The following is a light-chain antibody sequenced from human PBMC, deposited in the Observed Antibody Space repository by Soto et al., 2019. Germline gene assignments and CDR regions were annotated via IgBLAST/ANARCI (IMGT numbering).Light chain of an antibody. V-gene: IGLV2-8*01. J-gene: IGLJ2*01. CDR2: EVS. CDR3: SSYAGSNNLV. Sequence: QSVLTQPPSASGSPGQSVTISCTGTSSDVGGYNYVSWYQQHPAKAPKLMIYEVSKWPSGVPDRFSGSKSGNTASLTVSGLQAEDEADYYCSSYAGSNNLVFGGGTKLTVL. CDR1: SSDVGGYNY.